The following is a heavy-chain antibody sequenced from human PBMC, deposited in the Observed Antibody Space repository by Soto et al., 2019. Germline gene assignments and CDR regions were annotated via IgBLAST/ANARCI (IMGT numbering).Heavy chain of an antibody. CDR3: ARDKDGVDV. CDR2: IYXSGST. CDR1: CGSITSGDYY. Sequence: TLSLTCTVSCGSITSGDYYWSWIRQPPGKGLDWXGYIYXSGSTYYNQSXXSRITISXXKSKTQLSMKLSSVTAPDTAVYYCARDKDGVDVWGQGTTVTVSS. V-gene: IGHV4-30-4*01. J-gene: IGHJ6*01.